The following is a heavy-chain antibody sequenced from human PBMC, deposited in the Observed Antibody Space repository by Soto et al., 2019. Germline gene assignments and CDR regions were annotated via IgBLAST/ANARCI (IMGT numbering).Heavy chain of an antibody. CDR2: INHRGIT. CDR1: GGSFSDYY. J-gene: IGHJ4*01. Sequence: QVQIQQWGAGLLKPAETLSLTCAVYGGSFSDYYWSWIRQPPGKGLEWIGEINHRGITNYSPSLKSRVTMSVDMSKHQFSLKLTSVTAADTALYYCARFPFDSNDWTNPRYFDIRGHETLVTVSS. D-gene: IGHD3-22*01. V-gene: IGHV4-34*01. CDR3: ARFPFDSNDWTNPRYFDI.